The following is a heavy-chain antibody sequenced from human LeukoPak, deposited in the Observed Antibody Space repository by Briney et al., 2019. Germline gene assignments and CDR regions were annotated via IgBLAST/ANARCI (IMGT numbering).Heavy chain of an antibody. V-gene: IGHV5-51*01. Sequence: GESLKISCQGSGYTFATYWIGWVRQMPGKGLEWMEIIYPGDSDTRYSPSFEGQVTISADKSISTAYLQWSSLKASDTAMYYCARREGEGSYQDNFFDYWGQGTLVTVSS. CDR2: IYPGDSDT. D-gene: IGHD3-16*02. CDR1: GYTFATYW. CDR3: ARREGEGSYQDNFFDY. J-gene: IGHJ4*02.